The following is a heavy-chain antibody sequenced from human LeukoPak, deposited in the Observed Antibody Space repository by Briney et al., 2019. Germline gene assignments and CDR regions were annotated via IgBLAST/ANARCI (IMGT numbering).Heavy chain of an antibody. J-gene: IGHJ4*02. CDR3: ARDQGSSWYRGAFDY. CDR1: GGTFSSYA. V-gene: IGHV1-69*04. CDR2: IIPILGIA. Sequence: SVKVSCKASGGTFSSYAISWVRQAPGQGLEWMGRIIPILGIANYAQKFQGRVTITADKSTSTAYMELSSLRSEDTAVYYCARDQGSSWYRGAFDYWGQGTLVTVSS. D-gene: IGHD6-13*01.